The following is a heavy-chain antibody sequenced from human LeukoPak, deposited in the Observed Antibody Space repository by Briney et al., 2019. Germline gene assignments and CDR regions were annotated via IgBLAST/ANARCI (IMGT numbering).Heavy chain of an antibody. CDR3: ATDLEFPFDY. V-gene: IGHV4-59*12. CDR1: GGSISSYY. CDR2: IYYSGST. Sequence: SETLSLTCTVSGGSISSYYWSWIRQPPGKGLEWIGYIYYSGSTNYNPSLKSRVTISVDTSKNQFSLKLSSVTAADTAVYYCATDLEFPFDYWGQGTLVTVSS. J-gene: IGHJ4*02. D-gene: IGHD1-1*01.